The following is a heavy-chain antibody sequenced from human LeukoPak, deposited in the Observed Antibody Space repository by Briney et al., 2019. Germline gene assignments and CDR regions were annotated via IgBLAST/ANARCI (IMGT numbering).Heavy chain of an antibody. CDR2: IYYSGST. CDR3: ARVVASTSIDS. Sequence: SETLSLTCTVSGGSISSSSYYWDWIRQPPGKGLEWIGSIYYSGSTNYNPSLKSRVTISVDTSKNQFSLKLTSVTAADTAVYYCARVVASTSIDSWGQGTLVTVSS. V-gene: IGHV4-39*01. J-gene: IGHJ4*02. D-gene: IGHD2-15*01. CDR1: GGSISSSSYY.